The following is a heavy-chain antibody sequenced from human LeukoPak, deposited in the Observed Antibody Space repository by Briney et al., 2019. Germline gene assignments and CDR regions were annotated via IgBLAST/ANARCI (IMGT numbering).Heavy chain of an antibody. J-gene: IGHJ6*02. CDR2: IYYSGST. Sequence: SETLSLTCTVSGGSISSYYWSWIRQPPGKGLEWIGHIYYSGSTNYNPSLKSRVTISVDTSKNQFSLKLSSVTAADTAVYYCARHTYSYYGMDVWGQGTTVTVSS. CDR1: GGSISSYY. CDR3: ARHTYSYYGMDV. V-gene: IGHV4-59*01.